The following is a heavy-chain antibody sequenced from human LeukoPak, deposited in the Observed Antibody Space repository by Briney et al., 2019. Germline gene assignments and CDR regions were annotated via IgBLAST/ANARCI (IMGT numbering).Heavy chain of an antibody. CDR2: IYYSGST. Sequence: SESLSLTCTVSGGSISSGGYYWSWIRQHPGKGLGWIGYIYYSGSTYYNPSLKSRVTISVDTSKNQFSLKLSSVTAADTAVYYCARDRGFSYYYDSSGYHSPFAYWGQGTLVTVSS. CDR3: ARDRGFSYYYDSSGYHSPFAY. D-gene: IGHD3-22*01. CDR1: GGSISSGGYY. V-gene: IGHV4-31*03. J-gene: IGHJ4*02.